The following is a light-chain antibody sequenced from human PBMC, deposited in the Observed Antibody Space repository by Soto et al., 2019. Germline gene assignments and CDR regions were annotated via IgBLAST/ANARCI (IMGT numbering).Light chain of an antibody. J-gene: IGLJ3*02. CDR2: DVS. CDR3: CSYAGGWV. CDR1: SSDIGGYNF. V-gene: IGLV2-11*01. Sequence: QSALAQPRSVSGSPGQSVTISCTGTSSDIGGYNFVSWYQQLPGTAPKLMIYDVSKRPSGVPDRFSGSKSGNTASLTISGLQAEDEADYYCCSYAGGWVFGAGTKLTVL.